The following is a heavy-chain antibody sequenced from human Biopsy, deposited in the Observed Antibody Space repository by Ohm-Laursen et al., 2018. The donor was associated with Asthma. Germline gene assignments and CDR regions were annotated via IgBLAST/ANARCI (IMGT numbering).Heavy chain of an antibody. D-gene: IGHD3-9*01. CDR3: ARTYFDFLTGQVHDAFAM. J-gene: IGHJ3*02. Sequence: ASVKVSCKASGYTFINYAIHWVRQAPGHNLEWMGWINAANGNTKYSQKFQGRLTISRDTSASTAYMDLSSLRSEDTAVYYCARTYFDFLTGQVHDAFAMWGQGTMVTVSS. CDR1: GYTFINYA. V-gene: IGHV1-3*01. CDR2: INAANGNT.